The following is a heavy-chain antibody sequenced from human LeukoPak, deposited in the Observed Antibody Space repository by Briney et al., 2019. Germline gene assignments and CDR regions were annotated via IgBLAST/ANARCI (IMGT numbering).Heavy chain of an antibody. J-gene: IGHJ3*02. CDR3: ARSVDGYNYYDAFDI. D-gene: IGHD5-24*01. Sequence: GASLQISCKGSGYSFTSYWIGWVRPMPGKGLEWMGIIYPGDSDTRYSPSFQGQVTISADKSISTAYLQWSSLKASDTAMYYCARSVDGYNYYDAFDIWGQGTMVTVSS. V-gene: IGHV5-51*01. CDR1: GYSFTSYW. CDR2: IYPGDSDT.